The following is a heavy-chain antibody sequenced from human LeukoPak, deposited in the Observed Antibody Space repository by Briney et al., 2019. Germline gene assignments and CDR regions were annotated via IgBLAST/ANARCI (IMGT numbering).Heavy chain of an antibody. CDR3: ARGVYSSSWYYYFDY. V-gene: IGHV1-69*13. J-gene: IGHJ4*02. CDR1: GGTFSSYA. Sequence: ASVKVSCKASGGTFSSYAISWVRQAPGQGLEWMGGIIPIFGTANYAQKFQGRVTITADESTSTAYMELSSLRSEDTAVYYCARGVYSSSWYYYFDYWGQRTLVTVSS. D-gene: IGHD6-13*01. CDR2: IIPIFGTA.